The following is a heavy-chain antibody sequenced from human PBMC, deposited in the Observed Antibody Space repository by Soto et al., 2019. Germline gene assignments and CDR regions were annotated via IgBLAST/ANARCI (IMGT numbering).Heavy chain of an antibody. Sequence: PGGSLRLSCAASGFTFSDFYMSWIRQAPGKGLEWVSYISNSGSATYAESVEGRFTISRDNPKNSLYLQMNSLRAEDAAMYYCVRGGYSGYVIYGGQETLFTVSS. CDR1: GFTFSDFY. J-gene: IGHJ4*02. V-gene: IGHV3-11*01. CDR3: VRGGYSGYVIY. CDR2: ISNSGSAT. D-gene: IGHD5-12*01.